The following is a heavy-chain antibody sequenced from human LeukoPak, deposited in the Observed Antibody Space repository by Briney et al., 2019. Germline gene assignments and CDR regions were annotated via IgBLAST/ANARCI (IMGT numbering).Heavy chain of an antibody. V-gene: IGHV3-23*01. CDR1: GFTFSSYA. CDR3: AKDGYSSGWYDY. D-gene: IGHD6-19*01. Sequence: SGGSLRLSCAASGFTFSSYAMGWVRQAPGKGLEWVSAISGSGGSTYYADSVKGRFTISRDNSKNTLYLQMNSLRAEDTAVYYCAKDGYSSGWYDYWGQGTLVTVSS. J-gene: IGHJ4*02. CDR2: ISGSGGST.